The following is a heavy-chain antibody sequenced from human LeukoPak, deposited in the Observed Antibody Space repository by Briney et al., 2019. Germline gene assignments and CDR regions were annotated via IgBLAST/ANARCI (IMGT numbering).Heavy chain of an antibody. J-gene: IGHJ4*02. V-gene: IGHV6-1*01. Sequence: SQTLSLTCALSGDSVSSNSAAWEWVRQSPSRGLEWLGRTYYRSKWYNDYAVSVKSRITINPDTSKNQFSLQLNSVTPEDTAVYYCARDQGAYGNFDYWGQGTLVTVSS. CDR1: GDSVSSNSAA. D-gene: IGHD4-17*01. CDR3: ARDQGAYGNFDY. CDR2: TYYRSKWYN.